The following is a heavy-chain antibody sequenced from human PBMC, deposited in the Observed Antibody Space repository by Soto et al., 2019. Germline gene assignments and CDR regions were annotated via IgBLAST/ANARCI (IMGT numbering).Heavy chain of an antibody. CDR2: IYPSDSDT. J-gene: IGHJ6*02. V-gene: IGHV5-51*01. Sequence: VASLKISCQVSGYIFTTYWIGWVRQMPGKGLEWMGIIYPSDSDTRYSPSFQGQVTISADKSITTAYLQWSSLRASDTAVYYCARSGYSSHGMDVWGQGTTVTVSS. CDR1: GYIFTTYW. D-gene: IGHD5-12*01. CDR3: ARSGYSSHGMDV.